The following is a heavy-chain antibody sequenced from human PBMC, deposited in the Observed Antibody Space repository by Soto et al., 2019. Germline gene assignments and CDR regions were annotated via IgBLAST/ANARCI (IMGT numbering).Heavy chain of an antibody. Sequence: SETLSLTCAVYGGSFSGYYWSWIRQPPGKGLEWIGEIIHSGSTNYNPSLKSRVTISVDPSKNQFSLKLSSVTAADTAVYYCARRKGHRIRIYDSPPVGWFDPWGQGTLVTVSS. J-gene: IGHJ5*02. CDR3: ARRKGHRIRIYDSPPVGWFDP. V-gene: IGHV4-34*12. CDR1: GGSFSGYY. CDR2: IIHSGST. D-gene: IGHD3-22*01.